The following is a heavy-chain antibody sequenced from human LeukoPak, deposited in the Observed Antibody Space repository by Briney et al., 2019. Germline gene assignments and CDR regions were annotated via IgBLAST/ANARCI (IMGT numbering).Heavy chain of an antibody. CDR3: AKPMTTVTPFDY. CDR1: GFTFNNYG. D-gene: IGHD4-17*01. Sequence: GGSLRLSCAASGFTFNNYGMHWVRQAPGKGLEWVAFIRYDGSNKYYAGSVKGRFTISRDDSKNTLYLQMKSLRAEDTAVYYCAKPMTTVTPFDYRGQGTLVTVSS. V-gene: IGHV3-30*02. J-gene: IGHJ4*02. CDR2: IRYDGSNK.